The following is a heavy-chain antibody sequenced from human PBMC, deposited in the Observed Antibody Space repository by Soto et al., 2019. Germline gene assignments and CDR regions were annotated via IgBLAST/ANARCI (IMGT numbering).Heavy chain of an antibody. Sequence: SVKLSCKASGGTFSSYAISWVRQAPGQGLEWMGGIIPIFGTANYAQKFQGRVTITADESTSTAYMELRSLRSEDTAVYYCARSYTIFGVVTALRYYYYGMDVWGQGTTVKVS. CDR1: GGTFSSYA. J-gene: IGHJ6*02. CDR3: ARSYTIFGVVTALRYYYYGMDV. CDR2: IIPIFGTA. D-gene: IGHD3-3*01. V-gene: IGHV1-69*13.